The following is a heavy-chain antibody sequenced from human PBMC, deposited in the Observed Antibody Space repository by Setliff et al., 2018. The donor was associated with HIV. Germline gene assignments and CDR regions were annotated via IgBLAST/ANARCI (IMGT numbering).Heavy chain of an antibody. V-gene: IGHV7-4-1*02. J-gene: IGHJ6*03. D-gene: IGHD2-21*02. CDR2: INTNTGSP. Sequence: EASVKVSCKASGYTFTDYGMNWVRQAPGQGLEWMGWINTNTGSPTYARGFTGRFVFSLDTSISTTYLQINSLEAEDTAVYYCTRDLTRTVMTREGPSYYYYYMDVWGKGTTVTVSS. CDR1: GYTFTDYG. CDR3: TRDLTRTVMTREGPSYYYYYMDV.